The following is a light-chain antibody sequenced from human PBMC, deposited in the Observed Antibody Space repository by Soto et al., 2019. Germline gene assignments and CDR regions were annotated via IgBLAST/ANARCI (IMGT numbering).Light chain of an antibody. V-gene: IGKV3-15*01. Sequence: EIVMTQSTATLSVSPGERATLCCTASHYIYSNVAWFQQRPGQAPRLLIYRASTRATGTPARFSGSGSGTEFTLTITSLQSEDFALYYCQQYHNLWTFGQGTKVDIK. J-gene: IGKJ1*01. CDR1: HYIYSN. CDR3: QQYHNLWT. CDR2: RAS.